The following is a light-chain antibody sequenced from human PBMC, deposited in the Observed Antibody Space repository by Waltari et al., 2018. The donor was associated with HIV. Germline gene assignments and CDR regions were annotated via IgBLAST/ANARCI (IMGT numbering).Light chain of an antibody. J-gene: IGKJ4*01. CDR1: QGVSSN. Sequence: EVVMTQSPATLSVSPGERATLSCRASQGVSSNLAWHQQKPGQAPGLLIYGASTRATGIPARFRGIGAGTEFTLTISSLQSGDFAVYYCQQYNDWPLTFGGGTKVEIK. V-gene: IGKV3-15*01. CDR3: QQYNDWPLT. CDR2: GAS.